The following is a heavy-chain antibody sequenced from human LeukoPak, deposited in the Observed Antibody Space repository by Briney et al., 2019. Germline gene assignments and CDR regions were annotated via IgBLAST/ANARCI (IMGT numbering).Heavy chain of an antibody. J-gene: IGHJ4*02. CDR3: ARAVSGRFDY. D-gene: IGHD6-19*01. CDR1: GGSMSPYH. Sequence: SETLSLTCTVSGGSMSPYHWGWIRQPPGKGLEWTGYIYCSGSTNYNPSLNSRVTISVDTSKNQFSLRLSSVTAADRAIYYCARAVSGRFDYWGQGTLVTVSS. V-gene: IGHV4-59*08. CDR2: IYCSGST.